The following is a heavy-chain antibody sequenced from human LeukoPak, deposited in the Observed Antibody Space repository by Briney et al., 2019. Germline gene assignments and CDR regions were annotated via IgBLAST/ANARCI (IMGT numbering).Heavy chain of an antibody. CDR2: IKQDGSEK. D-gene: IGHD3-10*01. Sequence: PGGSLRLSCAASGLTFSTYWMTWVRQAPGKGLEWVANIKQDGSEKYYVDSVKGRFTISRDNAKNSLYLQMNSLSAEDTAVYYCARGSGSGTSKENSLDYWGQGTLVTVSS. CDR1: GLTFSTYW. CDR3: ARGSGSGTSKENSLDY. J-gene: IGHJ4*02. V-gene: IGHV3-7*03.